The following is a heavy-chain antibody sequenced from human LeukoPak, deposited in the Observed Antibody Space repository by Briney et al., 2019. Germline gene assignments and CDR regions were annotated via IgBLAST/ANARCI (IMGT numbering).Heavy chain of an antibody. CDR1: GFTFSSYA. CDR2: ISGSGGST. CDR3: ARGWYYDSSGYVSN. Sequence: GGSLRLSCAASGFTFSSYAMSWVRQAPGKGLEWVSAISGSGGSTYYADSVKGRFTISRDNSKNTLYLQMNSLRAEDTAVYYCARGWYYDSSGYVSNWGQGTLVTVSP. V-gene: IGHV3-23*01. J-gene: IGHJ4*02. D-gene: IGHD3-22*01.